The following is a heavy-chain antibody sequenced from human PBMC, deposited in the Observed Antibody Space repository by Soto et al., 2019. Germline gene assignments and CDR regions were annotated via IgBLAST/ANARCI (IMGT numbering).Heavy chain of an antibody. CDR1: GGSISSGGYY. D-gene: IGHD3-22*01. CDR2: MYYSGST. Sequence: SETLSLTCTVSGGSISSGGYYWSWIRRHPGKGLEWIGYMYYSGSTYYNPSLESRVSISVDTSKNQFSLKLSSVTAADTAVYXXXRGXXXWLSHXXXXMDVXGQGTTVTVSS. CDR3: XRGXXXWLSHXXXXMDV. V-gene: IGHV4-31*03. J-gene: IGHJ6*02.